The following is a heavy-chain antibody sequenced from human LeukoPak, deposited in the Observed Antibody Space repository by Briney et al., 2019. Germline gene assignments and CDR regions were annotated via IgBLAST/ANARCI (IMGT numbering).Heavy chain of an antibody. Sequence: SGRSLRLSCAASGFTFSSYAMSWVRQAPGKGLEWVSAISGSGGSTYYADSVKDRFTISRDNSKNTLYLQMNSLRAEDTAVYYCARVTVGPSSDAFDIWGQGTMVTVSS. D-gene: IGHD4-23*01. CDR1: GFTFSSYA. CDR2: ISGSGGST. J-gene: IGHJ3*02. V-gene: IGHV3-23*01. CDR3: ARVTVGPSSDAFDI.